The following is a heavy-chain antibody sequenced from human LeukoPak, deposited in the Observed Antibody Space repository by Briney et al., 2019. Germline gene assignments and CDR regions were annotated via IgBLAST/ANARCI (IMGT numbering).Heavy chain of an antibody. V-gene: IGHV1-18*01. D-gene: IGHD5-18*01. CDR2: ISAYNGKT. CDR3: AREAPEAGYSYGYYYYGMDV. Sequence: ASVKVSCKASGYTFTSYGISWVRQAPGQGLEWMGWISAYNGKTNYAQTLQGRVTLTTDTSTSTAYMGLRSLRSDDTAVYYCAREAPEAGYSYGYYYYGMDVWGQGTTVTVSS. CDR1: GYTFTSYG. J-gene: IGHJ6*02.